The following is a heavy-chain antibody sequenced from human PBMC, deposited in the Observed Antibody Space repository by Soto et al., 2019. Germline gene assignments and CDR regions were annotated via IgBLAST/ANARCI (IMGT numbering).Heavy chain of an antibody. V-gene: IGHV4-31*03. J-gene: IGHJ2*01. CDR2: IYYSGGT. Sequence: QVQLQESGPGLVKPSQTLSLTCTVSGGSISSGGYYWSWIRQPPGKGLGGIGYIYYSGGTYYNPSLKSRVTISVDTSKNQFSLKLSSVTAADTAVYYCARGFRPDYYDSGPGWYFDLWGRGTLVTVSS. D-gene: IGHD3-22*01. CDR1: GGSISSGGYY. CDR3: ARGFRPDYYDSGPGWYFDL.